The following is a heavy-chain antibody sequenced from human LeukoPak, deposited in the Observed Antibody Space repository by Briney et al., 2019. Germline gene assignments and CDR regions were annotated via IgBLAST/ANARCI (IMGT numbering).Heavy chain of an antibody. D-gene: IGHD3-16*02. CDR1: GGSFSGYY. J-gene: IGHJ6*03. V-gene: IGHV4-34*01. CDR2: INHSGST. CDR3: ARLSGYDYVWGSYRPDHYYYYYYMDV. Sequence: PSETLSLTCAVYGGSFSGYYRSWIRQPPGKGLEWIGEINHSGSTNYNPSLKSRVTISVDTSKNQFSLKLSSVTAADTAVYYCARLSGYDYVWGSYRPDHYYYYYYMDVWGKGTTVTISS.